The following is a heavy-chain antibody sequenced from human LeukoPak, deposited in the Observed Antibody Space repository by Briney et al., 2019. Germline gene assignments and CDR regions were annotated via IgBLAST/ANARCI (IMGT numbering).Heavy chain of an antibody. CDR3: ARASFGDDYMDV. Sequence: ASVKVSCKASGYTFTGYYMHWVRQAPGQGLEWMGWINPNSGGTNYAQKFQGRVTMTTDTSTSTAYMELRSLRSDGTAVYYCARASFGDDYMDVWGKGTTVTISS. D-gene: IGHD3-10*01. V-gene: IGHV1-2*02. CDR2: INPNSGGT. J-gene: IGHJ6*03. CDR1: GYTFTGYY.